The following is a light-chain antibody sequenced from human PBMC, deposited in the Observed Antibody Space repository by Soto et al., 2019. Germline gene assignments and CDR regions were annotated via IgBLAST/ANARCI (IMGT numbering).Light chain of an antibody. CDR2: EVS. Sequence: QPALTQPPSASGSPGQSVTISCTGTGSDVGGYNYVSWYQQHPGKAPKLMIYEVSERPSGVPDRFSGSKSSNTASLTVSGIQAEDEADYYCSSYAGSNNFVFGTGTKVTVL. CDR3: SSYAGSNNFV. CDR1: GSDVGGYNY. J-gene: IGLJ1*01. V-gene: IGLV2-8*01.